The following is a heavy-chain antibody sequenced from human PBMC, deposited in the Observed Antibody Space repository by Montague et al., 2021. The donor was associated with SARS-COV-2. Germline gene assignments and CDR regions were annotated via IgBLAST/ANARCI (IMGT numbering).Heavy chain of an antibody. CDR1: GLSFSNYS. Sequence: SLRLSCAASGLSFSNYSLHWVRQDPRKGLVWVSRLAVDGSRTSYADSVRGRFSISRDSSKNTVYLQMNSLRVEDTGVYYCVRDPHCAGCRSNGFDSHDFDFWGQGTLVSVSS. V-gene: IGHV3-74*03. CDR2: LAVDGSRT. D-gene: IGHD2-21*01. J-gene: IGHJ4*02. CDR3: VRDPHCAGCRSNGFDSHDFDF.